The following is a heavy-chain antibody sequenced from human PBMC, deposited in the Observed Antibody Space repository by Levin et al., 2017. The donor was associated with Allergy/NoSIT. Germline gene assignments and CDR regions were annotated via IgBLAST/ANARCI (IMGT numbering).Heavy chain of an antibody. CDR1: GFTFSNFA. V-gene: IGHV3-64D*06. CDR2: INSNGDSL. D-gene: IGHD1-1*01. J-gene: IGHJ5*02. Sequence: GGSLRLSCLASGFTFSNFAMHWVRQAPGEGLKYVSAINSNGDSLYYADSVKGRFTISRDNSKNTLYLQMSTLRIEDTAVYYCVKGWGLERRASWFDPWGQGTLVTVSS. CDR3: VKGWGLERRASWFDP.